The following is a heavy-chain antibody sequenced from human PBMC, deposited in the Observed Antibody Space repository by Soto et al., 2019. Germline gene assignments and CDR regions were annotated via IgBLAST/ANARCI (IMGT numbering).Heavy chain of an antibody. Sequence: GGSLRLSCAASGFTFSSYWMSWVRQAPGKGLEWVANIKQDGSEKYYVDSVKGRFTISRDNAKNSLYLQMNSLRAEDTAVYYCARVTPQYYDILTGLDYWGQGTLVTVSS. CDR2: IKQDGSEK. V-gene: IGHV3-7*01. CDR3: ARVTPQYYDILTGLDY. J-gene: IGHJ4*02. D-gene: IGHD3-9*01. CDR1: GFTFSSYW.